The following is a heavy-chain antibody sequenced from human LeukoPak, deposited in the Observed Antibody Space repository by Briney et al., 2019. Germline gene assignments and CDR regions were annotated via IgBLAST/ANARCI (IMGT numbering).Heavy chain of an antibody. Sequence: GGSLRLSCEASGFMFSIYWMSWVRQAPGKGLEWVGRIRSKANSYATAYAASVKGRFTISRDDSKNTAYLQMNSLKTEDTAVYYCASGGFCTSTSCYGENWGQGTLVTVSS. J-gene: IGHJ4*02. CDR1: GFMFSIYW. D-gene: IGHD2-2*01. V-gene: IGHV3-73*01. CDR3: ASGGFCTSTSCYGEN. CDR2: IRSKANSYAT.